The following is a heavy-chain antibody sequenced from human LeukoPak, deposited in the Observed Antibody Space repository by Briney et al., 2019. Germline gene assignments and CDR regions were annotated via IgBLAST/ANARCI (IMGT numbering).Heavy chain of an antibody. CDR3: AKGITGGATDYFDY. V-gene: IGHV3-23*01. CDR2: ISGSGGST. Sequence: GGSLRLSCAASGFTFASYALSGVGRAPGKRLGGSSAISGSGGSTYYADSVKGRFTISRDNSKNTLYLQMNSLRAEDTAVYYCAKGITGGATDYFDYWGQGTLVTVSS. CDR1: GFTFASYA. D-gene: IGHD1-26*01. J-gene: IGHJ4*02.